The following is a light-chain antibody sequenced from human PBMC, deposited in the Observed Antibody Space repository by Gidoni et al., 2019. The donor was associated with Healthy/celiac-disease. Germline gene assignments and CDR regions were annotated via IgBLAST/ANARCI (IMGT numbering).Light chain of an antibody. Sequence: ELVLTQSPGTLSLSPGERATLSCRASQSVSSSYLAWYQQKPGQAPRLLIYGASSRATGIPDRFSGSGSGTDFTLTISRLEPEDFAVYYYQQYGSSPMCSFGQGTKLEIK. CDR2: GAS. CDR1: QSVSSSY. CDR3: QQYGSSPMCS. V-gene: IGKV3-20*01. J-gene: IGKJ2*04.